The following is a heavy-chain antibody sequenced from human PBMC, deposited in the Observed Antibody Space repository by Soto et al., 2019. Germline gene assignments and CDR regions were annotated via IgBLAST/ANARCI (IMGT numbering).Heavy chain of an antibody. V-gene: IGHV4-4*02. D-gene: IGHD2-2*01. CDR3: ARFDCSSTSCYFDY. CDR1: SGSISSSNW. Sequence: SETLSLTYAVSSGSISSSNWWSWVRQPPGKGLEWIGEIYHSGSTNYNPSLKSRVTISVDKSKNQFSLKLSSVTAADTAVYYCARFDCSSTSCYFDYWGQGTLVTVSS. CDR2: IYHSGST. J-gene: IGHJ4*02.